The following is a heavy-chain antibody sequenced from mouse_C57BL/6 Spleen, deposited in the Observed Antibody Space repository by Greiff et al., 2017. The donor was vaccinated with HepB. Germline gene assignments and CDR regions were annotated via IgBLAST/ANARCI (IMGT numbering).Heavy chain of an antibody. CDR3: ASYLYPYYFDY. D-gene: IGHD2-1*01. J-gene: IGHJ2*01. V-gene: IGHV5-17*01. CDR2: ISSGSSTI. CDR1: GFTFSDYG. Sequence: EVKVVESGGGLVKPGGSLKLSCAASGFTFSDYGMHWVRQAPEKGLEWVAYISSGSSTIYYADTVKGRFTISRDNAKNTLFLQMTSLRSEDTAMYYCASYLYPYYFDYWGQGTTLTVSS.